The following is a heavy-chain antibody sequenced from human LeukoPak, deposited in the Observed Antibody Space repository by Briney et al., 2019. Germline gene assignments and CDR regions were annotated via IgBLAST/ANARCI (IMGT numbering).Heavy chain of an antibody. CDR2: ISDSGGST. CDR3: ARHLSGITGYTYGRGIDY. V-gene: IGHV3-23*01. CDR1: GFTFSSYA. J-gene: IGHJ4*02. D-gene: IGHD5-18*01. Sequence: GGSLRLSCAASGFTFSSYAMSWVRQAPGKGLEWVSAISDSGGSTYYADSVKGRFTISRDNSENTLYLQMSSLRAEDTAVYYCARHLSGITGYTYGRGIDYWGQGTLVTVSS.